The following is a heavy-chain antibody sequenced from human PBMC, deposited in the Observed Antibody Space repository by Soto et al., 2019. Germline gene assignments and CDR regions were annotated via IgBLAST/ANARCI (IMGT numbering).Heavy chain of an antibody. CDR3: ARLVVSEYYYDSSGYPNSGVDY. CDR2: IIPILGIA. Sequence: SVKVSCKASVGTFSSYTISWVRQAPGQGLEWMGRIIPILGIANYAQKFQGRVTITADKSTSTAYMELSSVRSEDTAVYYCARLVVSEYYYDSSGYPNSGVDYWGQGTLVTVPQ. V-gene: IGHV1-69*02. CDR1: VGTFSSYT. D-gene: IGHD3-22*01. J-gene: IGHJ4*02.